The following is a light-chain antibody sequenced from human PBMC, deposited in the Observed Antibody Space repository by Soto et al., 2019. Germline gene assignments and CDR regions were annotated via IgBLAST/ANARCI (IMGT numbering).Light chain of an antibody. Sequence: EIVLTQSPGTLSLSPGEVATLSFCASQTVSSNYLAWYQQRPGQAPRLIIYGASSRATGIPDRFSGSGSGTDFTLTISRLEPEDFAVYYCQQYGSSPRTFGQGTKVDIK. CDR3: QQYGSSPRT. CDR2: GAS. V-gene: IGKV3-20*01. CDR1: QTVSSNY. J-gene: IGKJ1*01.